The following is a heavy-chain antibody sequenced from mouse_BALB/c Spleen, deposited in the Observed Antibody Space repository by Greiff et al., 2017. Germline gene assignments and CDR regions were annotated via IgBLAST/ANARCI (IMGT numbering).Heavy chain of an antibody. Sequence: QVQLQQPGAELVRPGASVKLSCKASGYTFTSYWLNWVKQRPGQGLEWIGNIYPSDSYTNYNQKFKDKATLTVDKSSSTAYMQLSSPTSEDSAVYYCTRFYDYGWYFDVWGAGTTVTVSS. J-gene: IGHJ1*01. V-gene: IGHV1-69*02. CDR1: GYTFTSYW. D-gene: IGHD2-4*01. CDR3: TRFYDYGWYFDV. CDR2: IYPSDSYT.